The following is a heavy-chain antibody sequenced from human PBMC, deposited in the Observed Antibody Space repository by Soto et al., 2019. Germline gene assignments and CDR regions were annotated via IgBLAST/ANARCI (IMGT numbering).Heavy chain of an antibody. CDR3: ARVGGQMAPFDY. CDR2: INSDGSST. J-gene: IGHJ4*02. D-gene: IGHD3-10*01. Sequence: GGSLKLPCASAGLTFRGYWMNWVRHAPGKGLVWVSRINSDGSSTNYADSVKGRFTISRDNAKNTLYLQMNSLRAEDTAVYYCARVGGQMAPFDYWGQGTLVTVSS. CDR1: GLTFRGYW. V-gene: IGHV3-74*01.